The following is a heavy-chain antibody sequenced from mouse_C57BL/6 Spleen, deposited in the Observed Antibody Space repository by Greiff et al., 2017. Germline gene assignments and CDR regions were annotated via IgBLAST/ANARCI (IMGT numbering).Heavy chain of an antibody. Sequence: QVQLQQSGAELVRPGASVTLSCKASGYTFTDYEMHWVKQTPVHGLEWIGAIDPETGGTAYNQKFKGKAILTADKSSSTAYMELRSLTSEDSAVYYCTRKGTSQATLAYWGQGTLVTVSA. J-gene: IGHJ3*01. D-gene: IGHD3-2*02. CDR2: IDPETGGT. CDR3: TRKGTSQATLAY. V-gene: IGHV1-15*01. CDR1: GYTFTDYE.